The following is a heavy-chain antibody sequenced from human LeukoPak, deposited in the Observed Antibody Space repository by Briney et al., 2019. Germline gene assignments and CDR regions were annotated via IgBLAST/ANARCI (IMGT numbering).Heavy chain of an antibody. Sequence: SGTLSLTCTVSGGSISSYYWSWIRQPPGKGLEWIGYIYYSGSTNYNPSLKSRVTISVDTSKNQFSLKLSSVTAADTAVYYCARAVDTAMVTGYAFDIWGQGTMVSVSS. J-gene: IGHJ3*02. CDR3: ARAVDTAMVTGYAFDI. CDR1: GGSISSYY. D-gene: IGHD5-18*01. V-gene: IGHV4-59*01. CDR2: IYYSGST.